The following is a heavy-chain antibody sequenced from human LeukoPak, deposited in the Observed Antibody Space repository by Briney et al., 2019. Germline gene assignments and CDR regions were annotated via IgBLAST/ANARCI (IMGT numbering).Heavy chain of an antibody. J-gene: IGHJ4*02. Sequence: PGGSLRLSCAASGSGFTFNNYWMHWVRQAPGKGLVWDSRINADGSTTSYADSVRGRFTISRDNAKNTLYLQMNSLRAEDTAVYYCATLISGWSLYWGQGTLVTVSS. D-gene: IGHD6-19*01. CDR3: ATLISGWSLY. CDR2: INADGSTT. CDR1: GSGFTFNNYW. V-gene: IGHV3-74*01.